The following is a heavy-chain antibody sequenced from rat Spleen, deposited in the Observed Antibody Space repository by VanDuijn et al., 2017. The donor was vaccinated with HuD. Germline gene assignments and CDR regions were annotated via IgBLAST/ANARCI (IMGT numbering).Heavy chain of an antibody. Sequence: EVQLQESGPGLVKPSQSLSLTCSVTGYSITSSYRWHWIRKFPGNKLEWMGYINSAGTTVYNPSLKSRISITRDTTRNQFFLQVNSVTTEDTATYYCARSDGTHYYLPFPYWGQGTLVTVSS. J-gene: IGHJ3*01. V-gene: IGHV3-3*01. CDR1: GYSITSSYR. CDR3: ARSDGTHYYLPFPY. CDR2: INSAGTT. D-gene: IGHD1-12*02.